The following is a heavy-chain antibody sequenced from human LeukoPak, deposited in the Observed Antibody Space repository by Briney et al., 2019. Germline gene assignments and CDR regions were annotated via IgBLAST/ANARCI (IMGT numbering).Heavy chain of an antibody. CDR3: ARAETLTYYYGSGSYHTFDY. V-gene: IGHV4-4*07. Sequence: TSETLSLTCTVSGDSLSSSYWSWVRQPAGKGLEWIGRIYTSGYTNYNPSLKGRVTMSVDTSKNQFSLKLTSVTDADAAVYYCARAETLTYYYGSGSYHTFDYWGQGTLVTVSS. D-gene: IGHD3-10*01. CDR1: GDSLSSSY. J-gene: IGHJ4*02. CDR2: IYTSGYT.